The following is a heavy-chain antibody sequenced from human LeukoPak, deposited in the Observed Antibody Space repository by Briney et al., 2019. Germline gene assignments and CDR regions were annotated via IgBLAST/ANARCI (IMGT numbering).Heavy chain of an antibody. V-gene: IGHV4-38-2*02. CDR1: GYSITNGYY. Sequence: PSETLSLTCDVSGYSITNGYYWGWIRQPPGKGLQWIGSIHHSGATSYNPSLKTRVPTSGDTSKNHFSLRLSSVTAADTAVYYCARDLSAVAGWFDPWGQGTLVTVSS. CDR2: IHHSGAT. J-gene: IGHJ5*02. CDR3: ARDLSAVAGWFDP. D-gene: IGHD6-19*01.